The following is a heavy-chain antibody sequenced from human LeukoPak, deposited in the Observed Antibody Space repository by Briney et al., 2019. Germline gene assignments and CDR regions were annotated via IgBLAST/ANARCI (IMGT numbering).Heavy chain of an antibody. CDR1: GVSISSSNSY. CDR3: ARQTGSGLFILP. Sequence: SETLSLTCTVSGVSISSSNSYWGWLRQPPGKGLEWIVSIYYSGNTYYNASLKSQFSISIDTSKNQFSLRLTSVTAADTAVYYCARQTGSGLFILPGGQGTLVTVSS. D-gene: IGHD3/OR15-3a*01. V-gene: IGHV4-39*01. J-gene: IGHJ4*02. CDR2: IYYSGNT.